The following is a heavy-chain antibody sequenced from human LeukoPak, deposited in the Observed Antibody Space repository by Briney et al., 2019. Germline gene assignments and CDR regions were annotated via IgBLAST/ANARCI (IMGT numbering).Heavy chain of an antibody. J-gene: IGHJ4*02. CDR1: GFTFSNYE. CDR2: ITGSGGNT. D-gene: IGHD3-9*01. Sequence: GGSLRLSCAASGFTFSNYEMSWVRQAPGKGLEWVSAITGSGGNTYYADSVKGRFTISRDNSKNTVFLQMNSLRAEDTAVYYCAKWGDYDVLTGYYVSDYWGQGTLVTVSS. CDR3: AKWGDYDVLTGYYVSDY. V-gene: IGHV3-23*01.